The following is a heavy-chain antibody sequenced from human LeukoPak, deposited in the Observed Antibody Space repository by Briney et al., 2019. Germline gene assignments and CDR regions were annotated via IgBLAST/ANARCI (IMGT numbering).Heavy chain of an antibody. CDR2: IYYSGTT. CDR3: ARGVYIAAAQYGY. CDR1: GGSISSHY. D-gene: IGHD6-13*01. J-gene: IGHJ4*02. V-gene: IGHV4-59*11. Sequence: SETLSPTCTVSGGSISSHYWSWIRQPPGKGLEWIGYIYYSGTTNYNPSLKSRVTISVDTSKNQFSLKLSSVTAADTAVYYCARGVYIAAAQYGYWGQGTLVTVSS.